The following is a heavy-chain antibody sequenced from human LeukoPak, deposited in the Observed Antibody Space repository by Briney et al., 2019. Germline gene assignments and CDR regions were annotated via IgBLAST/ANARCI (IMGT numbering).Heavy chain of an antibody. V-gene: IGHV3-23*01. Sequence: GGSLRLSCEASGFTFSNHDMIWLRRATGKGLEWVSAISGGADRTYYADSVKGRFTISRDNSKDTLYLQMDSLRAEDTAVYYCAKDRGASDVDYFDCWGQGTLVTVSS. CDR3: AKDRGASDVDYFDC. CDR2: ISGGADRT. CDR1: GFTFSNHD. D-gene: IGHD3-16*01. J-gene: IGHJ4*02.